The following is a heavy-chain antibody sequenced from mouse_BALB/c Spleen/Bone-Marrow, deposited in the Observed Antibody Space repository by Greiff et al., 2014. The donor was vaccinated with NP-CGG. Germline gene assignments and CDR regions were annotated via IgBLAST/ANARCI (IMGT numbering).Heavy chain of an antibody. CDR1: GYTFTSYW. J-gene: IGHJ2*01. Sequence: VMLVESGAELAKPGASVKMSCKASGYTFTSYWMHWVKQRPGRGLEWIGYINPSTGYTEYNQKFKDKATLTADKSSSTAYMQLSSLTSEDSAVYYCARSRTGTYFDYWGQGTTLTVSS. D-gene: IGHD4-1*01. CDR2: INPSTGYT. CDR3: ARSRTGTYFDY. V-gene: IGHV1-7*01.